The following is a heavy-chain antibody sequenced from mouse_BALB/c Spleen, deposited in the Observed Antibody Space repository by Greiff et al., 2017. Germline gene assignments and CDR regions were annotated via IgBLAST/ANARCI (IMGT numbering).Heavy chain of an antibody. J-gene: IGHJ4*01. D-gene: IGHD1-2*01. CDR3: ARSTTATAMDY. Sequence: DVHLVESGGGLVQPGGSRKLSCAASGFTFSSFGMHWVRQAPEKGLEWVAYISSGSSTIYYADTVKGRFTISRDNPKNTLFLQMTSLRSEDTAMYYCARSTTATAMDYWGQGTSVTVSS. CDR1: GFTFSSFG. CDR2: ISSGSSTI. V-gene: IGHV5-17*02.